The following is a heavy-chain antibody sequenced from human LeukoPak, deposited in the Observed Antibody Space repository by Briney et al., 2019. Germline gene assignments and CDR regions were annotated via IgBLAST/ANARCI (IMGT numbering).Heavy chain of an antibody. J-gene: IGHJ4*02. D-gene: IGHD4-11*01. V-gene: IGHV4-61*01. CDR1: GGFVSSSSYY. Sequence: PSETLSLTCTVSGGFVSSSSYYWSWIRQPLGKGLEWIGYIFYSGSTNYNPSLQSRVTISLDTSKNQFSLNVSSVTAADTAVYYCARLRLQYIFDYWGQGALVTVSS. CDR3: ARLRLQYIFDY. CDR2: IFYSGST.